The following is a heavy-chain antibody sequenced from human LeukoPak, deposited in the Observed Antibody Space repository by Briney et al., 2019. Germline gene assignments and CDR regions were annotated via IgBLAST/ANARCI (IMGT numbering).Heavy chain of an antibody. CDR1: GGSISSYY. J-gene: IGHJ3*02. V-gene: IGHV4-4*07. Sequence: SETLSLTCTVSGGSISSYYWSWIRQPAGKGLEWIGRIYTSGSTNYNPSLKSRVTMSVDTSKNQFSLKLSSVTAADTAVYYCAREWDDSSGYLQFTAAFDIWGQGTMVTVSS. CDR2: IYTSGST. CDR3: AREWDDSSGYLQFTAAFDI. D-gene: IGHD3-22*01.